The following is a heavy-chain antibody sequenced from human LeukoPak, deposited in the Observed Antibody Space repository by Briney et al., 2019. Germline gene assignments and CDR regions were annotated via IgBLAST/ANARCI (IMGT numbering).Heavy chain of an antibody. CDR2: IYYSGST. Sequence: SETLSLTCTVSGGSISSSTYYWGWIRQPPGKGLEWIGSIYYSGSTYYNPSLKSRVTISVDTSKNQFSLKLTSVTAADTAVYYCARDPYGDYVFDPWGQGTLVTVSS. V-gene: IGHV4-39*07. CDR1: GGSISSSTYY. J-gene: IGHJ5*02. D-gene: IGHD4-17*01. CDR3: ARDPYGDYVFDP.